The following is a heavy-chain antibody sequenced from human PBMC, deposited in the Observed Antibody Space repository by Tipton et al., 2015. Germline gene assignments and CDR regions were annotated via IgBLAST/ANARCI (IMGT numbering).Heavy chain of an antibody. V-gene: IGHV3-53*01. J-gene: IGHJ5*02. CDR2: LHGGGTT. CDR3: AISSGWYGH. D-gene: IGHD6-19*01. CDR1: GISISDNH. Sequence: SLRLSCAVSGISISDNHMSWVRQAPGKGLECVSVLHGGGTTYYADSVKGRFTISRDNSKNTLHLQMNSLRAGDTAVYYCAISSGWYGHWGQGTLVTVSS.